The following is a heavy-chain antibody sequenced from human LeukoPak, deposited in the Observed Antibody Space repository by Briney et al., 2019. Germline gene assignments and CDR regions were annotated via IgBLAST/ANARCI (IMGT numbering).Heavy chain of an antibody. Sequence: ASVKVSCKASGYTFTSYYMHWVRQAPGEGLEWMGIINPTGGSTSYAQKFQGRVTMTRDTSTSTVYMELSSLRSEDTAVYYCARDHYHKIHSVMVTAPDYWGQGTLVSVSS. V-gene: IGHV1-46*01. D-gene: IGHD2-21*02. CDR2: INPTGGST. J-gene: IGHJ4*02. CDR3: ARDHYHKIHSVMVTAPDY. CDR1: GYTFTSYY.